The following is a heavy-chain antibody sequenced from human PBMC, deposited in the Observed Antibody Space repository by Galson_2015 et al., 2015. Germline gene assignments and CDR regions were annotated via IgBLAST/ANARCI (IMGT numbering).Heavy chain of an antibody. CDR3: ARDLRYGGNEEEDY. Sequence: SEPLSLTCAVSVCSISSGYYWGCIRQPPGKGLEWIGSIYHSGSTYYNPALKSRGTISVDTSKNQFSVKLSSMTAADTAVYYCARDLRYGGNEEEDYWGQG. CDR2: IYHSGST. V-gene: IGHV4-38-2*02. J-gene: IGHJ4*02. CDR1: VCSISSGYY. D-gene: IGHD4-23*01.